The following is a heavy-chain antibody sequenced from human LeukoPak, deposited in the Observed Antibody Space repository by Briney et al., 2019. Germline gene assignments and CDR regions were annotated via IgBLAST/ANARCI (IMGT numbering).Heavy chain of an antibody. V-gene: IGHV4-34*01. Sequence: SETLSLTCAVYGGSFSGYYWSWIRQPPGKGLEWIGEINHSGSTNYNPSLKSRVTISVDTSKNQFSLKLSSVTAADTAVYYCARVGGFLNDIWGQGTMVTVSS. D-gene: IGHD6-25*01. CDR3: ARVGGFLNDI. CDR2: INHSGST. CDR1: GGSFSGYY. J-gene: IGHJ3*02.